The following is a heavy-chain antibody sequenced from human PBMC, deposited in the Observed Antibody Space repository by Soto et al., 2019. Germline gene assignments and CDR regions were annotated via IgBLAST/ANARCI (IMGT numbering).Heavy chain of an antibody. CDR1: GFTFSTSR. Sequence: GGSLRLSSAASGFTFSTSRMNWVRQAPGKGLEWVTPISSNSRYIYYADSVKGRFTISRDNAKNSLDLQMHSLRDEDTAVYYCARDSGYCSGGSCYPGYFQYWGQGALVTSPQ. D-gene: IGHD2-15*01. CDR3: ARDSGYCSGGSCYPGYFQY. V-gene: IGHV3-21*01. J-gene: IGHJ1*01. CDR2: ISSNSRYI.